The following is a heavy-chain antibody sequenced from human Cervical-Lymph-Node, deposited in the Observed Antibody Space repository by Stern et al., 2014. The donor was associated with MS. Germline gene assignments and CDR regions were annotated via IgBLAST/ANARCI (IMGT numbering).Heavy chain of an antibody. CDR2: ISYDGRDK. CDR3: AKGGSGSYLD. Sequence: QVQLVESGGCVVQPGRSLRLSCAASGFVFRRYALHWVRQAPGKGLAWVALISYDGRDKYYTDSVKGRFTVSRDNSNNTVDLEMNSLRLEDTAVYYCAKGGSGSYLDWGQGSLVTVSS. V-gene: IGHV3-30*04. J-gene: IGHJ4*02. D-gene: IGHD1-26*01. CDR1: GFVFRRYA.